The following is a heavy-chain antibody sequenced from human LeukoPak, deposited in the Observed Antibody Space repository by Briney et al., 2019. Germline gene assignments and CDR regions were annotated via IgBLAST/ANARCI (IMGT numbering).Heavy chain of an antibody. J-gene: IGHJ4*02. V-gene: IGHV1-2*02. CDR1: GYTFTSYD. CDR2: INPNSGGT. Sequence: ASARVSCKASGYTFTSYDINWVRQATGQGLEWMGWINPNSGGTNYAQKFQGRVTMTRDTSISTAYMELSRLRSDDTAVYYCARTRWLKHGGYFDYWGQGTLVTVSS. D-gene: IGHD5-24*01. CDR3: ARTRWLKHGGYFDY.